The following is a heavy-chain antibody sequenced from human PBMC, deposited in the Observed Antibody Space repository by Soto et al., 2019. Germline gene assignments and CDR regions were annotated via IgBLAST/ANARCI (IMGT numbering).Heavy chain of an antibody. J-gene: IGHJ4*02. Sequence: GGSLRLSCAASGFTFSSYAMHWVRQAPGKGLEWVSVISGSGGTTYHADSVKGRFTISRDNSKNTLYLQMNSLRDDDTAVYYCAKGQINQGELSLFDYWGQGT. CDR2: ISGSGGTT. V-gene: IGHV3-23*01. D-gene: IGHD3-16*02. CDR1: GFTFSSYA. CDR3: AKGQINQGELSLFDY.